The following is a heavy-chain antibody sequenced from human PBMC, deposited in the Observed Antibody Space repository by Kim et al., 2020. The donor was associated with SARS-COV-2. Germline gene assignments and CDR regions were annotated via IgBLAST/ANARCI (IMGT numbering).Heavy chain of an antibody. CDR3: ARLTTSGPDY. Sequence: GGSLRLSCVGSGFTFSTYEMNWVRQAPGKGLEWVSYISTSGSTIYYADSVKGRFIISRDNARKSLYLQMNGLRAEDTAVYYCARLTTSGPDYWGQGTLVTVSS. D-gene: IGHD2-8*02. CDR1: GFTFSTYE. J-gene: IGHJ4*02. CDR2: ISTSGSTI. V-gene: IGHV3-48*03.